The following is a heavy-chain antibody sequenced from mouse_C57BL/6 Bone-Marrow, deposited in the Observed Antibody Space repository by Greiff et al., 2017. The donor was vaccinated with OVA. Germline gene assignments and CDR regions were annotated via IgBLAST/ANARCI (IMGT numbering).Heavy chain of an antibody. CDR2: ISYSGST. Sequence: EVMLVESGPGLAKPSQTLSLTCSVTGYSITSDYWNWIRKFPGNKLEYMGYISYSGSTYYNPSLKSRISITRDTSKNQYYLQLNSVTTEDTATYYCARFAGGNYWYFDVWGTGTTVTVSS. CDR1: GYSITSDY. D-gene: IGHD2-1*01. V-gene: IGHV3-8*01. J-gene: IGHJ1*03. CDR3: ARFAGGNYWYFDV.